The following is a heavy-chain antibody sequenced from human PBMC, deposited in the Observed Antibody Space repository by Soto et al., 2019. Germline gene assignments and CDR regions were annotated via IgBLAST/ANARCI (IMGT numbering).Heavy chain of an antibody. CDR2: IYHSGAT. Sequence: QAQLQESGPGLVRPSGTLSLTCTVSRFSVTNNKYWNWVRQSPGKALEWIGEIYHSGATYYNPSHSGRAGISMNNSKNQISLNLIAVTAADTAVYYCARDSRYCNDGGCSIMRDAFDVWGQGTLVTVSS. D-gene: IGHD2-15*01. J-gene: IGHJ3*01. V-gene: IGHV4-4*02. CDR1: RFSVTNNKY. CDR3: ARDSRYCNDGGCSIMRDAFDV.